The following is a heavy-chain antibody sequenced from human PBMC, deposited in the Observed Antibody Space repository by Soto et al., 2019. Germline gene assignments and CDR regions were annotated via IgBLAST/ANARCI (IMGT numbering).Heavy chain of an antibody. CDR3: AREGEASSSSMDV. CDR1: VFTFSSYG. V-gene: IGHV3-33*01. CDR2: IWYDGSNK. D-gene: IGHD6-6*01. Sequence: PGGSLRVSCAASVFTFSSYGMHWVRQSPGKGLEWVAVIWYDGSNKYYADSVKGRFTISRDNSKNTLYLQMNSLIADDTAVYYCAREGEASSSSMDVWGQGTTVTVSS. J-gene: IGHJ6*02.